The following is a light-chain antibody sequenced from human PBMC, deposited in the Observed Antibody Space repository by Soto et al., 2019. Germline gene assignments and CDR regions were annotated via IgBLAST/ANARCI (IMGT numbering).Light chain of an antibody. J-gene: IGKJ2*01. V-gene: IGKV1-5*03. CDR3: QQYHTYTYT. CDR1: QSVSNW. CDR2: KAS. Sequence: DIQMTQSPSTLSASVGDRVTITCRASQSVSNWLAWYQQKPGKAPKSLIYKASTLQSGVPSRFSGSGSGTEFTLTISSLQPDDFATYYCQQYHTYTYTFGQGTKLEIK.